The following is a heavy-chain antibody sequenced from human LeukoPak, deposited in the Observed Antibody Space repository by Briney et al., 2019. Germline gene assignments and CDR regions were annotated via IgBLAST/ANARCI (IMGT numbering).Heavy chain of an antibody. D-gene: IGHD5-12*01. V-gene: IGHV3-30-3*01. CDR3: ARSGSPDY. CDR1: GFTFSSYA. CDR2: ISYDGSNK. Sequence: PGGSLRLSCAASGFTFSSYAMHWVHQAPGKGLEWVAVISYDGSNKYYADSVKGRFTISRDNSKNTLYLQMNSLRAEDTAVYYCARSGSPDYWGQGTLVTVSS. J-gene: IGHJ4*02.